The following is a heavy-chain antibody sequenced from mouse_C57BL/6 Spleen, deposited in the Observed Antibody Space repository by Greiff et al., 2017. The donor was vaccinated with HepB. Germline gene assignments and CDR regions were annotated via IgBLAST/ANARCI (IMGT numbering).Heavy chain of an antibody. J-gene: IGHJ3*01. CDR1: GFSFTSYG. Sequence: VKLVESGPGLVAPSQSLSITCTVSGFSFTSYGVHWVRQPPGKGLEWLVVIWSDGSTTYNSALKSRLSISKDNSKSQVFLKMNSLQTDDTAMYYCARHQDGYSSWFAYWGQGTLVTVSA. V-gene: IGHV2-6-1*01. CDR2: IWSDGST. D-gene: IGHD2-3*01. CDR3: ARHQDGYSSWFAY.